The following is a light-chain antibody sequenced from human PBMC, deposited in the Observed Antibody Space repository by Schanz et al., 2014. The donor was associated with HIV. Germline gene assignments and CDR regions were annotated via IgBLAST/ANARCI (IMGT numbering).Light chain of an antibody. CDR2: DVT. J-gene: IGLJ3*02. CDR1: SSDVGRYDY. Sequence: QSALTQPASVSGSPGQSITISCTGTSSDVGRYDYVSWYQQHPGQAPKLLIYDVTYRPSGISNRFSGSKSGYTASLTISGLQAEDEADYYCSSYTSTSTRVFGGGTKLTVL. V-gene: IGLV2-14*03. CDR3: SSYTSTSTRV.